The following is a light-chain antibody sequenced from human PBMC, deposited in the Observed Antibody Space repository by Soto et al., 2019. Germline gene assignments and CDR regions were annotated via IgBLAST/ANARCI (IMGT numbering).Light chain of an antibody. CDR3: QQYGSSPRT. Sequence: EIGLTQSPGTLSLSPGERATLSCRASQSVSSSYLAWYQQKPGQAPRLLIYGASSRATGIPDRFSGSGSGTDFTLTISRLEPEDFAVHYCQQYGSSPRTFGQGTKVDIK. V-gene: IGKV3-20*01. J-gene: IGKJ1*01. CDR1: QSVSSSY. CDR2: GAS.